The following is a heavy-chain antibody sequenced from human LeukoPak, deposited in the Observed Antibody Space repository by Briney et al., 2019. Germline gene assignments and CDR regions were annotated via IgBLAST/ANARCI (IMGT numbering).Heavy chain of an antibody. Sequence: PGGSLRHSRSDSGFTFSSYVLHWVRQAPRKGLEYVSAIYSNGGSTYYADYVKGRFTISRDNSKNTLYLQMISLRAEDTAVYYCVKEAGGPFDYWGQGTLVTVAS. J-gene: IGHJ4*02. CDR2: IYSNGGST. D-gene: IGHD3-10*01. CDR1: GFTFSSYV. CDR3: VKEAGGPFDY. V-gene: IGHV3-64D*06.